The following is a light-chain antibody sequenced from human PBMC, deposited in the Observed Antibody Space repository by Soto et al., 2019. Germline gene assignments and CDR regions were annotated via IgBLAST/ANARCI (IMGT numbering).Light chain of an antibody. Sequence: DIQMTQSPSSLAASVGDRVTITCRASQLISSWLVWHQQKPGHAPKLLIYAASNLQSGVPSRFSGSASGTEFTLTISSLQPEDFATYYCQQASTFPFTFGGGTEVQIK. CDR3: QQASTFPFT. V-gene: IGKV1-12*01. CDR2: AAS. CDR1: QLISSW. J-gene: IGKJ4*01.